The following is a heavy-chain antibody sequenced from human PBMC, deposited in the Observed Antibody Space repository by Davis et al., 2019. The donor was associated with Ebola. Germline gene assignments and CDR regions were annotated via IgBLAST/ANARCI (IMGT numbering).Heavy chain of an antibody. CDR3: ARVDFWSAFDY. CDR1: GFTFSDYY. Sequence: GGSLRLSCAASGFTFSDYYMSWIRQAPGKGLEWVSYISSSNSYTNYADSVKGRFTISRDNAKNSLYLQMNSLRAEDTAVYYCARVDFWSAFDYWGQGTLVTVSS. D-gene: IGHD3-3*01. V-gene: IGHV3-11*06. CDR2: ISSSNSYT. J-gene: IGHJ4*02.